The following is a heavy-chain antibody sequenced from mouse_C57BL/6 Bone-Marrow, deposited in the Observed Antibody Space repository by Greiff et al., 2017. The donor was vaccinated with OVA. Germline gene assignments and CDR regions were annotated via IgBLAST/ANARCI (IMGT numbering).Heavy chain of an antibody. CDR2: ISSGGDYI. CDR1: GFTFSSYA. D-gene: IGHD2-3*01. CDR3: TRGGYEGYFDV. V-gene: IGHV5-9-1*02. Sequence: EVQLVESGEGLVKPGGSLKLSCAASGFTFSSYAMSWVRQTPEKRLEWVAYISSGGDYIYYADTVKGRFTISRDNARNTLYLQMSRLKSEDTAMFYCTRGGYEGYFDVWGTGTTVTVSS. J-gene: IGHJ1*03.